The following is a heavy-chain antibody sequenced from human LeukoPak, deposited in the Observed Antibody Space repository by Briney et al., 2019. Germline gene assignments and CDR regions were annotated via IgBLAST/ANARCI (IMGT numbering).Heavy chain of an antibody. CDR2: ISAYNGNT. Sequence: WASVKVSCKASGYTFTSYGISWVRQAPGQGLEWMGWISAYNGNTNYAQKLQGRVTMTTDTSTSTAYMELRSLRSDDTAVYYCARGVAGSYYYYYMDVWGKGTTVTISS. CDR1: GYTFTSYG. D-gene: IGHD6-19*01. J-gene: IGHJ6*03. CDR3: ARGVAGSYYYYYMDV. V-gene: IGHV1-18*01.